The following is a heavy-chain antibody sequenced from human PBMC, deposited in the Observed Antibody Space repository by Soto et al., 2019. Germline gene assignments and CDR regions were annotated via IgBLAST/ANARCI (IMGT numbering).Heavy chain of an antibody. CDR1: GGSFSGYY. J-gene: IGHJ6*02. D-gene: IGHD6-19*01. CDR2: INHSGVT. V-gene: IGHV4-34*01. Sequence: PSETLSLICAVYGGSFSGYYWSWIRQPPGKGLEWIGEINHSGVTNYKPSLKRRVTISVDTSKNQFSLQLKSVTAADTALYYCARFSGSYYYAMAVWGQGSKVTVSS. CDR3: ARFSGSYYYAMAV.